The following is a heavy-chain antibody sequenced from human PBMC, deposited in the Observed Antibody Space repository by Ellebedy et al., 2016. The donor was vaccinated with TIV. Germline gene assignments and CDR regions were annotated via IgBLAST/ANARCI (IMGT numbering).Heavy chain of an antibody. V-gene: IGHV3-23*03. Sequence: GGSLRLSXAASGFTFSVYAMTWVRQAPGKGLEWISLIGGLDTGTYYADSVKGRFTISRDNSNDTLYLQMNSLRAEDMAIYYCARRGRGTVGFDNWGQGTLVTVSS. CDR3: ARRGRGTVGFDN. CDR2: IGGLDTGT. D-gene: IGHD1-7*01. CDR1: GFTFSVYA. J-gene: IGHJ4*02.